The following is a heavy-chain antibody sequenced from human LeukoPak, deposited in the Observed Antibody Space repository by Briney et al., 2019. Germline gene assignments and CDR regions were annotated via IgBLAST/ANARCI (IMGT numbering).Heavy chain of an antibody. Sequence: GSLRLSGAASGFTFSSYNMHWVRQAPGKGLEWVSSIRSSSGYIYYADSVKGRFTISRDNAKNSLYLQMNSLRAEDTAVYHCATVRGGNTRDFDYWGQGTLVTVSS. V-gene: IGHV3-21*01. J-gene: IGHJ4*02. CDR2: IRSSSGYI. CDR3: ATVRGGNTRDFDY. CDR1: GFTFSSYN. D-gene: IGHD3-10*01.